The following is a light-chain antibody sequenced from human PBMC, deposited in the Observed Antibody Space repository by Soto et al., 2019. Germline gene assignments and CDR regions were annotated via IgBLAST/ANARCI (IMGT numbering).Light chain of an antibody. CDR1: QSLGHNF. J-gene: IGKJ4*01. Sequence: EVVLTQSPATLSLSPGERVTLSCGASQSLGHNFLAWYQQKPGLAHRLLIFDVSTRATGIPDRFSGRGSGTDFTLTISRLEPDDFAVYYCHQFSESPNFGGGTKVEMK. V-gene: IGKV3D-20*01. CDR3: HQFSESPN. CDR2: DVS.